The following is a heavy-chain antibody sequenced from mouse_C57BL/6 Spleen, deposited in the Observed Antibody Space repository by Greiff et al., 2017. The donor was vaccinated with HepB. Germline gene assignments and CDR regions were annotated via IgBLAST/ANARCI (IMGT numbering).Heavy chain of an antibody. CDR1: GYTFTSYW. CDR2: IHPNSGST. CDR3: ARYDYSWYFDV. Sequence: QVQLQQPGAELVKPGASVKLSCKASGYTFTSYWMHWVKQRPGQGLEWIGMIHPNSGSTNYNEKFKSKATLTVDKSSSTAYMQLSSLTSEDSAVYYCARYDYSWYFDVWGTGTTVTVSS. V-gene: IGHV1-64*01. D-gene: IGHD2-4*01. J-gene: IGHJ1*03.